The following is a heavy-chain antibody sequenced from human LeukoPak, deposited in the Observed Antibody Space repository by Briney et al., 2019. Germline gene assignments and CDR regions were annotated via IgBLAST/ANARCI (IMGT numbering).Heavy chain of an antibody. J-gene: IGHJ4*02. CDR1: GFTFSDYY. Sequence: PGGSLRLSCAASGFTFSDYYMSWIRQAPGKGLEWVSYISSSGSTIYYADSVKGRFTISRDNAKNSLYLQMNSLRAEDTAVYYCARGTTYYDFWSGYHPGDYWGQGTLVTVSS. CDR3: ARGTTYYDFWSGYHPGDY. D-gene: IGHD3-3*01. V-gene: IGHV3-11*01. CDR2: ISSSGSTI.